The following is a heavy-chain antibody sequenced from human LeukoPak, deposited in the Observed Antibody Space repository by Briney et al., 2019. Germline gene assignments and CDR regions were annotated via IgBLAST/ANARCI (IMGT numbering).Heavy chain of an antibody. CDR3: ARSAVGTSCCTAVDY. D-gene: IGHD1-26*01. CDR2: ISTSGDRT. Sequence: GGSLRLSYAASGFTFSTYAMTWVRQAPGKGLEWVSGISTSGDRTYYADSVKGRFTISRDNSKNTLYLQMNSLRAEDTAEYYCARSAVGTSCCTAVDYWGQGTLVTVSS. J-gene: IGHJ4*02. V-gene: IGHV3-23*01. CDR1: GFTFSTYA.